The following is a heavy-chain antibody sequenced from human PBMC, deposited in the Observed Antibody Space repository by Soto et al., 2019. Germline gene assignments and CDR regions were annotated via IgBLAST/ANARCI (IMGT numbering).Heavy chain of an antibody. CDR2: ISAYNGNT. Sequence: QVQLVQSGAEVKKPGASVKVSCKASGYTYKSYAINWVRQVPGQGLEWMGWISAYNGNTKYAQNYQGRVTMTTDTSTRTVYLELRSLRTDDTAVYYCARDELSGWSDSWGQGTLVSVSS. CDR1: GYTYKSYA. D-gene: IGHD3-10*01. CDR3: ARDELSGWSDS. J-gene: IGHJ5*01. V-gene: IGHV1-18*01.